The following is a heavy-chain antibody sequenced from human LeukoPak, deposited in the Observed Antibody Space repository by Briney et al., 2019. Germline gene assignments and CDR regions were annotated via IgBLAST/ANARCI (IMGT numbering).Heavy chain of an antibody. CDR3: TRAVRNQLLSEY. D-gene: IGHD2-2*01. CDR1: GYAFSDHG. J-gene: IGHJ4*02. CDR2: MNPNSGNT. V-gene: IGHV1-8*02. Sequence: GASVKVSCTASGYAFSDHGVNWVRQAPGQGLEWMGWMNPNSGNTGFAQKFRGRLTLTSDASTTSAFMELMRLTSEDTAVYYCTRAVRNQLLSEYWGQGTRITVSS.